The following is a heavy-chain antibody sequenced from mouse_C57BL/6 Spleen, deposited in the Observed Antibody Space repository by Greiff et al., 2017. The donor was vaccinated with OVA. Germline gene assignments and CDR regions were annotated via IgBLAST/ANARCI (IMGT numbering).Heavy chain of an antibody. V-gene: IGHV5-4*01. CDR3: ARDLGDGDFEY. CDR2: ISDGGSYT. CDR1: GFTFSSYA. D-gene: IGHD3-1*01. J-gene: IGHJ2*01. Sequence: EVKLVESGGGLVKPGGSLKLSCAASGFTFSSYAMSWVRQTPEKRLEWVATISDGGSYTYYPDNVKGRFTISRDNAKNNLYLQMSHRKSEDTAMYYYARDLGDGDFEYWGQGTTLTVSS.